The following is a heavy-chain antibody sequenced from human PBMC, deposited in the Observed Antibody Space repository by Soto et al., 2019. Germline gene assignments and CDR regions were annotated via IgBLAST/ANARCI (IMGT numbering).Heavy chain of an antibody. J-gene: IGHJ4*03. Sequence: GGSLRLSCAASGFTFSAYYMIWIRQAPGKGLEWVAYISNSGSTISYADSEKGRFTISRDNAKDSLYLQMNSLGAEETAVYSCAGDSGYGSGASVNHYLDYWGHGTLVTVSS. CDR3: AGDSGYGSGASVNHYLDY. D-gene: IGHD3-10*01. CDR2: ISNSGSTI. CDR1: GFTFSAYY. V-gene: IGHV3-11*01.